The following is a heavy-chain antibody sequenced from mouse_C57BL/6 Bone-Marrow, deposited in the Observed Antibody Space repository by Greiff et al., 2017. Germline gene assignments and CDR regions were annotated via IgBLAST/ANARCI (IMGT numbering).Heavy chain of an antibody. CDR1: GYAFSSSW. J-gene: IGHJ2*01. D-gene: IGHD1-1*01. V-gene: IGHV1-82*01. CDR2: IYPGDGDT. CDR3: AREYYPDY. Sequence: QAQLKESGPELVKPGASVTISCKASGYAFSSSWMNWVKQRPGKGLEWIGRIYPGDGDTNYTGKFKGKATLTADKSSSTAYMQLSSLTSEDSSVYYCAREYYPDYWGQGTTVTVSA.